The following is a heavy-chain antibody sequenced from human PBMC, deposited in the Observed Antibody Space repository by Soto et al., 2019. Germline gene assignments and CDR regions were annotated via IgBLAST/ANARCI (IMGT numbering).Heavy chain of an antibody. CDR2: IIPILGIA. D-gene: IGHD5-18*01. V-gene: IGHV1-69*02. CDR1: GGTFSSYT. CDR3: ASGVQLWSTGYYYYMDV. Sequence: SVKVSCKASGGTFSSYTISWVRQAPGQGLEWMGRIIPILGIANYAQKFQGRVTITADKSTSTAYMELSSLRSEDTAVYYCASGVQLWSTGYYYYMDVWGKGTTVTVSS. J-gene: IGHJ6*03.